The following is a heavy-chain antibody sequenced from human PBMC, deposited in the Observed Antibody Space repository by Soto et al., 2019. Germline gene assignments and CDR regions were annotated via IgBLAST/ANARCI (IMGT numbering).Heavy chain of an antibody. J-gene: IGHJ4*02. CDR2: INTYNGNT. CDR3: ARGSSTVDFGY. CDR1: GYTFTNFG. V-gene: IGHV1-18*01. Sequence: QVHRVQSGGEVKKPGASVKVSCKASGYTFTNFGVNWVRQAPGQGLEGRGWINTYNGNTSYAQRLQGRVTWTTDTSRRTAQMELSILMSDDTAVYSCARGSSTVDFGYWGQVNLVSVSS. D-gene: IGHD6-13*01.